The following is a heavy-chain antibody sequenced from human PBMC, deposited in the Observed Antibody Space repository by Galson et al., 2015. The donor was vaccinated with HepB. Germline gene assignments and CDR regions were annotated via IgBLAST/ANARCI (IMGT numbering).Heavy chain of an antibody. V-gene: IGHV4-61*01. J-gene: IGHJ5*02. Sequence: TLSLTCTVSGGSVSSGSYYWSWIRQPPGKGLEWIGYIYYSGSTNYNPSLKSRVTISVDTSKNQFSLKLSSVTAADTAVYYCATTTITGTTSDWFDPWGQGTLVTVSS. D-gene: IGHD1-7*01. CDR2: IYYSGST. CDR1: GGSVSSGSYY. CDR3: ATTTITGTTSDWFDP.